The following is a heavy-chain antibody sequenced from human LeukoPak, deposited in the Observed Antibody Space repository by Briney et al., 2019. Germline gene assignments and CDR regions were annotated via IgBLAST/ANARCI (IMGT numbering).Heavy chain of an antibody. CDR2: ISAYNGYT. J-gene: IGHJ6*03. CDR1: GYTFTSYG. D-gene: IGHD2-2*01. Sequence: ASVKVSCKASGYTFTSYGISWVRQAPGQGLEWMGWISAYNGYTNYAQKLQGRVTITRNTSISTAYMELSSLRSEDTAVYYCARSCSSTSCYVPYYYMDVWGKGTTVTVSS. CDR3: ARSCSSTSCYVPYYYMDV. V-gene: IGHV1-18*01.